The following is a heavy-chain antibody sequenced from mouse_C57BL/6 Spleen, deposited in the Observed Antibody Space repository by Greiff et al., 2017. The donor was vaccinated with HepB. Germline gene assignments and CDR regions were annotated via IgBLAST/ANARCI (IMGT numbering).Heavy chain of an antibody. Sequence: QVQLQQPGTELVKPGASVKLSCKASGYTFTSYWMHWVKQRPGQGLEWIGNINPSNGGTNYNEKFKSKATLTVDKSSSTAYMQLSSLTSEDSAVYYCARSGHYYGGSPGYFDYWGQGTTLTVSS. D-gene: IGHD1-1*01. J-gene: IGHJ2*01. V-gene: IGHV1-53*01. CDR1: GYTFTSYW. CDR3: ARSGHYYGGSPGYFDY. CDR2: INPSNGGT.